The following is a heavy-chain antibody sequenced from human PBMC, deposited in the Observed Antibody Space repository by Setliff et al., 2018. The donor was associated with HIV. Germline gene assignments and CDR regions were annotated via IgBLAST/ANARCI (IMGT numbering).Heavy chain of an antibody. CDR2: IYYSGST. V-gene: IGHV4-59*01. D-gene: IGHD3-3*01. Sequence: SETLSLTCTVSGVSISNYDWSWIRQHPGKGLEWIGGIYYSGSTNYNPSLKSRVTLSLDTSKNQFSLKLTAVTAADTAVYFCAKGGGLCFGMLIHDAIDLWGQGTMVTVSS. J-gene: IGHJ3*01. CDR1: GVSISNYD. CDR3: AKGGGLCFGMLIHDAIDL.